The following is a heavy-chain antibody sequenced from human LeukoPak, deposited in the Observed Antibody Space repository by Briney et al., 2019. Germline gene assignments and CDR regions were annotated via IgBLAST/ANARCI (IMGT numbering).Heavy chain of an antibody. CDR2: IIPIFGTA. CDR3: ARSPTLYGSGSYWFDP. Sequence: ASVKVSCKASGGTFGSYAISWVRQAPGQGLEWMGGIIPIFGTANYAQKFQGRVTITADESTSTAYMELSSLRSEDTAVYYCARSPTLYGSGSYWFDPWGQGTLVTVSS. D-gene: IGHD3-10*01. J-gene: IGHJ5*02. V-gene: IGHV1-69*13. CDR1: GGTFGSYA.